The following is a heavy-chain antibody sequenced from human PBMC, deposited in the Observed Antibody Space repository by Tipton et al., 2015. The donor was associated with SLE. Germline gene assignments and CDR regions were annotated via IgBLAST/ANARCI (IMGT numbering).Heavy chain of an antibody. Sequence: SLRLSCVGSGFTFSNYAMTWVRLGPGKGLEWVSVISSGDGATTFYANSVKGRFTISKDNSKNTLYLQMNSLRAEDTAVYYCAKSQGLTLLRGEDIDYWGQGTQATVSS. V-gene: IGHV3-23*01. CDR2: ISSGDGATT. J-gene: IGHJ4*02. CDR3: AKSQGLTLLRGEDIDY. D-gene: IGHD2-15*01. CDR1: GFTFSNYA.